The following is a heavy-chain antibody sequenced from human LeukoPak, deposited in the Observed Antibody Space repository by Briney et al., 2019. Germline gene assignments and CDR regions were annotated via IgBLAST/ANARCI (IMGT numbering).Heavy chain of an antibody. CDR2: IYTNGNT. J-gene: IGHJ3*02. CDR1: GGSIRSSF. D-gene: IGHD2-15*01. Sequence: SETLSLTCTVSGGSIRSSFWSWIRQPAGKGLEWIGRIYTNGNTNYNPSLKSRVTMSADTSKNQFSLKLSSVTAADTAVYYCARVGGYCGGGSCFDAFDIWGQGTMVTVSS. V-gene: IGHV4-4*07. CDR3: ARVGGYCGGGSCFDAFDI.